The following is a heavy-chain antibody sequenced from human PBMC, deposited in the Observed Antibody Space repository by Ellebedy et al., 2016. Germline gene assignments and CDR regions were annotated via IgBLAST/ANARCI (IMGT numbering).Heavy chain of an antibody. D-gene: IGHD1-14*01. Sequence: SETLSLTXAVSGGSISSGGYSWSWIRQPPGKGLEWIGEINHSGSTNYNPSLKSRVTISVDTSKNQFSLKLSSVTAADTAVYYCAREGGPEGYWGQGTLVTVSS. CDR2: INHSGST. V-gene: IGHV4-30-2*01. CDR3: AREGGPEGY. CDR1: GGSISSGGYS. J-gene: IGHJ4*02.